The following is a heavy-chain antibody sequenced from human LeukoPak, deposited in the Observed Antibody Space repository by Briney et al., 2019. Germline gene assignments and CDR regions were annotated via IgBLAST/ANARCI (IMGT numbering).Heavy chain of an antibody. J-gene: IGHJ4*02. Sequence: ASVKVSCKASGGTFSSYAISWVRQAPGQGLEWMGWISAYNGNTNYAQKFQGRVTMTTDTSTTTAYMELRSLRSEDTAVYYCARESGSGYSYWGQGTLVTVSS. CDR1: GGTFSSYA. CDR2: ISAYNGNT. CDR3: ARESGSGYSY. V-gene: IGHV1-18*01. D-gene: IGHD5-12*01.